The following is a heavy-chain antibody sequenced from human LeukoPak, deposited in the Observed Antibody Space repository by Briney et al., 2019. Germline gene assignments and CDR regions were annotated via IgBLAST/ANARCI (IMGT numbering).Heavy chain of an antibody. J-gene: IGHJ5*02. CDR3: ARDQYYDSKGWFDP. CDR2: TNTYNGYT. Sequence: ASVKVSCKASGYTFNSYGITWVRQAPGQGLEWMGWTNTYNGYTNYEQKLQGRVTMTTDTSTRTAHMELRSLRSDDTAVYYCARDQYYDSKGWFDPWGQGTLVTVSS. V-gene: IGHV1-18*01. D-gene: IGHD3-22*01. CDR1: GYTFNSYG.